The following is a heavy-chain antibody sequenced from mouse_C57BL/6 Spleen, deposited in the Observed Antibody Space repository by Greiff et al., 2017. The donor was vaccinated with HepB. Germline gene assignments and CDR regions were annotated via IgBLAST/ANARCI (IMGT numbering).Heavy chain of an antibody. CDR2: IDPSDSET. CDR3: AGEGTSWYFDV. D-gene: IGHD3-3*01. V-gene: IGHV1-52*01. Sequence: QVQLQQPGAELVRPGSSVKLSCKASGYTFTSYWMHWVKQRPIQGLEWIGNIDPSDSETHYNQKFKDKATLTVDKSSSTAYMQLSSLTSEDSAVYYCAGEGTSWYFDVWGTGTTVTVSS. CDR1: GYTFTSYW. J-gene: IGHJ1*03.